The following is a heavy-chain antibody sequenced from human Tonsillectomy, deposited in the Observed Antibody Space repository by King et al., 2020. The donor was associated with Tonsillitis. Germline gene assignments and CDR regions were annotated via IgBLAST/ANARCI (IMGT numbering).Heavy chain of an antibody. CDR2: INPSGCST. J-gene: IGHJ6*02. CDR1: GYTFTSYY. CDR3: ARDLTGGSYYYYYGMDV. V-gene: IGHV1-46*01. D-gene: IGHD1-26*01. Sequence: QLVQSGAEVKKPGASVKVSCKASGYTFTSYYMHWVRQAPGQGLEWMGIINPSGCSTSYAQKFQGRVTMTRDTSTSTVYMELSSLRSEDTAVYYCARDLTGGSYYYYYGMDVWGQGTTVTVSS.